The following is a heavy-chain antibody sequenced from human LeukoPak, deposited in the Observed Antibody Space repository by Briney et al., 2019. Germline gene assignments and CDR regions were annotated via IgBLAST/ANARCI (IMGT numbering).Heavy chain of an antibody. J-gene: IGHJ4*02. CDR1: GYTFTSYY. CDR3: ARVNYYYDSSGYYYPLDY. V-gene: IGHV1-46*01. Sequence: AASVKVSCKASGYTFTSYYMHWVRQAPGQGLEWMGIINPSGGSTSYAQKFQGRVTMTRDTSTSTVYMELSSLRSEDTAVYYCARVNYYYDSSGYYYPLDYWGQGTLVTVSS. D-gene: IGHD3-22*01. CDR2: INPSGGST.